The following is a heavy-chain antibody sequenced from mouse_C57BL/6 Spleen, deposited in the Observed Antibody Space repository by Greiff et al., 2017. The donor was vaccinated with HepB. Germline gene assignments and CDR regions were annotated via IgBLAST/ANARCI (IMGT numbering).Heavy chain of an antibody. CDR3: AMGTTTVVAPEWYFDV. CDR2: INPYNGDT. V-gene: IGHV1-20*01. D-gene: IGHD1-1*01. J-gene: IGHJ1*03. Sequence: EVQLQQSGPELVKPGDSVKISCKASGYSFTGYFMNWVMQSHGKSLEWIGRINPYNGDTFYNQKFKGKATLTVDNSSSTAHMELRSLTSEDSAVYYCAMGTTTVVAPEWYFDVWGTGTTVTVSS. CDR1: GYSFTGYF.